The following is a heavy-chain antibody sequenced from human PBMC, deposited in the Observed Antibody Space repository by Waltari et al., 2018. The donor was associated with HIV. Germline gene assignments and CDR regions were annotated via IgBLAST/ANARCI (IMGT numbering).Heavy chain of an antibody. D-gene: IGHD2-15*01. J-gene: IGHJ4*02. CDR1: GGSISSSSYY. V-gene: IGHV4-39*01. Sequence: QLQLQESGPGLVKPSETLSLTCTVSGGSISSSSYYWGWIRPPPGQGLEWIGSIYYSGSTYYNPSLKSRVTISVDTSKNQFSLKLSSVTAADTAVYYCARAVQGYCSGGSCENYFDYWGQGTLVTVSS. CDR2: IYYSGST. CDR3: ARAVQGYCSGGSCENYFDY.